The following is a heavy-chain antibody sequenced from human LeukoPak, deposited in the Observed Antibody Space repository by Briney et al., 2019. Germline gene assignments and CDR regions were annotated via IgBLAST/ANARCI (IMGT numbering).Heavy chain of an antibody. CDR2: IYTSGST. V-gene: IGHV4-4*07. CDR3: ARLYSSSWSFNWFDP. J-gene: IGHJ5*02. D-gene: IGHD6-13*01. Sequence: KPSETLSLTCTVSGGSISSYYWSWIRQPAGKGLEWIGRIYTSGSTNYNPSLESRVTMSVDTSKNQFSLKLSSVTAADTAVYYCARLYSSSWSFNWFDPWGQGTLVTVSS. CDR1: GGSISSYY.